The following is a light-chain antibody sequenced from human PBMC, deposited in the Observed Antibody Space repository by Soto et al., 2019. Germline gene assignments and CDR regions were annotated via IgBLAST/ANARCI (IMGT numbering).Light chain of an antibody. Sequence: EIVLTQSPGTLSLSPGERATLSCRASQSVSSTYLDWYQQKPGQAPRLLNYGASSMATGIPDRFSGSGSGTDFTLTISRLEPEDFAVYYCQQYDSAPLTFGGGTKVEIK. CDR2: GAS. J-gene: IGKJ4*01. V-gene: IGKV3-20*01. CDR1: QSVSSTY. CDR3: QQYDSAPLT.